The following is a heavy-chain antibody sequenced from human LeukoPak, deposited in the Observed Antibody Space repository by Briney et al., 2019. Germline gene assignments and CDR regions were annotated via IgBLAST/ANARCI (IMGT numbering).Heavy chain of an antibody. V-gene: IGHV3-30*02. CDR2: IRYDGSNK. CDR1: GFTFSSYG. D-gene: IGHD5-24*01. CDR3: ARVGDVYSSRYYYYYMDV. Sequence: AGGSLRPSCAASGFTFSSYGMHWVRQAPGKGLEWVAFIRYDGSNKYYADSVKGRFTISRDSSKNTPYLQMNSLRAEDTAVYYCARVGDVYSSRYYYYYMDVWGKGTTVTVSS. J-gene: IGHJ6*03.